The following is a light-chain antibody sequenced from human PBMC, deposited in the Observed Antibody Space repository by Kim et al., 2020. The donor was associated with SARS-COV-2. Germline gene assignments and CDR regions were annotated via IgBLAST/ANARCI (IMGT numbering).Light chain of an antibody. CDR1: VLAKKY. J-gene: IGLJ3*02. Sequence: VSPGQTATITCPGDVLAKKYARWFQQKPGQAPVLLIYDASKRPSGIPARFSGSSSGTAFTLTISGAQVEDVADYYCYSATDNNLVFGGGTKLTVL. V-gene: IGLV3-27*01. CDR2: DAS. CDR3: YSATDNNLV.